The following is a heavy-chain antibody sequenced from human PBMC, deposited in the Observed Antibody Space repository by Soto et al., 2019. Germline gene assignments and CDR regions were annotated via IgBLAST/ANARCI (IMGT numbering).Heavy chain of an antibody. CDR3: AREHGSSTWFVGIYYYFGVDV. CDR1: GFTLSSYN. CDR2: ISGSSDTI. V-gene: IGHV3-48*02. J-gene: IGHJ6*02. D-gene: IGHD6-13*01. Sequence: EVQLVESGGGLVQPGGSLRLSCAASGFTLSSYNMNWVRQAPGKGLEWVLYISGSSDTIYYADSVKGRFTISRDNAKNSLYLQMDSLRDEDTAVYYCAREHGSSTWFVGIYYYFGVDVWGQGTRVTVSS.